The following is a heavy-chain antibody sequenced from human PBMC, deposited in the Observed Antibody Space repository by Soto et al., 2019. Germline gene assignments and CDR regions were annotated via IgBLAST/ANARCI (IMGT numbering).Heavy chain of an antibody. J-gene: IGHJ4*02. V-gene: IGHV2-5*02. CDR2: IYWDDDK. CDR3: AHSVVAGLGYYFDY. D-gene: IGHD6-19*01. Sequence: QITLKESGPPLVKPTQTLTLTCTFSGFSLSSTRVAVGWIRQPPGMALEWLALIYWDDDKRYSPFLKSRLTITKDTSKNQVVLTMTNMDPVDTATYYCAHSVVAGLGYYFDYWGQGTLVTVSS. CDR1: GFSLSSTRVA.